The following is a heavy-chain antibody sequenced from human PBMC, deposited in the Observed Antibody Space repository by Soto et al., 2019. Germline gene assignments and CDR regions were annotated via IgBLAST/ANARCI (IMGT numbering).Heavy chain of an antibody. V-gene: IGHV1-46*01. CDR2: MNPSVVST. CDR1: GYTLTSNY. D-gene: IGHD5-18*01. J-gene: IGHJ4*02. Sequence: ASVKGSCKASGYTLTSNYMHWVRQAPGQGLEWMAVMNPSVVSTTYAQRFQGRVTMTRDTSTSTVYMELSSLRSEDTAVYYCARAAGDNYGYPPDYWGQGTLVTVSS. CDR3: ARAAGDNYGYPPDY.